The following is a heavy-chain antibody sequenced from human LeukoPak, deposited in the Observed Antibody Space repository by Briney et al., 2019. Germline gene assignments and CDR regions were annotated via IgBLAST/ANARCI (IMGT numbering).Heavy chain of an antibody. CDR3: ARDISMVQDY. V-gene: IGHV3-33*08. CDR2: IWYDGTNK. Sequence: GGSLRLSCAASGFTFSSYAMSWVRQAPGKGLEWVALIWYDGTNKYYADSVKGRFTISRDNSKDTSYLQMNSLRTEDTAVYYCARDISMVQDYWGQGTLVTVSS. CDR1: GFTFSSYA. D-gene: IGHD3-10*01. J-gene: IGHJ4*02.